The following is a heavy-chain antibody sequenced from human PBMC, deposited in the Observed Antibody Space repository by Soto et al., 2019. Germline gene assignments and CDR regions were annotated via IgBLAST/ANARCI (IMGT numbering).Heavy chain of an antibody. V-gene: IGHV4-30-4*01. D-gene: IGHD3-22*01. CDR3: ARFAHPMYYYDSSGYPDDAFDI. CDR1: GGSISSGDYY. Sequence: SETLSLTCTVSGGSISSGDYYWSWIRQPPGKGLEWIGYIYYSGSTYYNPSLKSRVTISVDTSKNQFSLKLSSVTAADTAVYYCARFAHPMYYYDSSGYPDDAFDIWGQGTMVTVSS. J-gene: IGHJ3*02. CDR2: IYYSGST.